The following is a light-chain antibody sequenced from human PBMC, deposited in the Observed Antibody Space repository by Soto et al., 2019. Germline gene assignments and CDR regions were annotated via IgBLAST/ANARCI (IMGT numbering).Light chain of an antibody. J-gene: IGKJ1*01. V-gene: IGKV1-27*01. Sequence: DIQMTQSPSSLSASVGDRVTITCRASQGISNFLAWYQQKPGKDPKLLIYAASTLQSGVPSRFSGSGSGTAFNLTISSLQPEDVATYYCQKYNSDPPWTFGQGTKVEIK. CDR1: QGISNF. CDR3: QKYNSDPPWT. CDR2: AAS.